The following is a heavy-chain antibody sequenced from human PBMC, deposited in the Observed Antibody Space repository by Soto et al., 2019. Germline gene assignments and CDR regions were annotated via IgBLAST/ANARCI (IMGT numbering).Heavy chain of an antibody. J-gene: IGHJ4*02. Sequence: GGSLRLCCSASGFIFSGYAMHWVRQAPGRGLQYVSAISGNGGTTYYADSVKGRFTISRDNSKNTLYLQMSSLRAEDTAFYYCVKDHGYSSGWSVDFWGQGTLVTVSS. V-gene: IGHV3-64D*08. CDR1: GFIFSGYA. CDR3: VKDHGYSSGWSVDF. D-gene: IGHD6-19*01. CDR2: ISGNGGTT.